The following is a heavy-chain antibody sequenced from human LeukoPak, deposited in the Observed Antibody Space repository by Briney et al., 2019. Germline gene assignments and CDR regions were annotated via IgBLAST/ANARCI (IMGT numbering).Heavy chain of an antibody. Sequence: SETLSLTCTVSLDSTTSNFWSWVRQPPGKGLEWIGEIHRSGSPNYNPSLQSRVTISIDRSRNQIVLELSSVTAADTAVYYCAREILGGFDPGAYWGQGTLVTVSS. CDR3: AREILGGFDPGAY. V-gene: IGHV4-4*02. CDR2: IHRSGSP. J-gene: IGHJ4*02. CDR1: LDSTTSNF. D-gene: IGHD3-9*01.